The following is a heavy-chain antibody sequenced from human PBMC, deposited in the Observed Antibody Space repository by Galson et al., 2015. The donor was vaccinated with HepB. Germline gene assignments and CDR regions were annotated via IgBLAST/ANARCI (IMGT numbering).Heavy chain of an antibody. J-gene: IGHJ4*02. CDR2: ITGTGAYT. Sequence: SLRLSCAASGFTFSTYAMSWVRQAPGKGLEWVSGITGTGAYTDYADSVKGRFTISRDNAKNTLSLQMNSVRAEDTAVYHCAKDRDAYRIGGVCYKVGFDYWGQGTLVTVSS. CDR1: GFTFSTYA. D-gene: IGHD2-8*02. CDR3: AKDRDAYRIGGVCYKVGFDY. V-gene: IGHV3-23*01.